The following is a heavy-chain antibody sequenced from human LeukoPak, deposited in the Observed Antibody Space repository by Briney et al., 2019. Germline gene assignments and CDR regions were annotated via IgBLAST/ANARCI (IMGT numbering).Heavy chain of an antibody. CDR2: ISSSSSYI. D-gene: IGHD2-2*02. Sequence: GGSLRLSCAASGFTFSSYSMNWVRQAPGKGLEWVSSISSSSSYIYYADSVKGRFTISRDNAKNSLYLQMNSLRAEDTAVYYCARDRYCSSTSCYTDAFDIWGQGTMVTVSS. V-gene: IGHV3-21*01. CDR1: GFTFSSYS. J-gene: IGHJ3*02. CDR3: ARDRYCSSTSCYTDAFDI.